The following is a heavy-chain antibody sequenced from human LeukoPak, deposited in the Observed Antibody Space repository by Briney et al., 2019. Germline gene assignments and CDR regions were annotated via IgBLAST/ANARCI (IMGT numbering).Heavy chain of an antibody. Sequence: SETLSLTCTVSGGSISNGGYYWSWIRQPPGKGLEWIGYIYHSGSTYYNPSLKSRVTISVDTSKNQFSLKLSSVTAADTAVYYCARDPYYYDRAFDYWGQGTLVTVSS. V-gene: IGHV4-30-2*01. J-gene: IGHJ4*02. D-gene: IGHD3-22*01. CDR3: ARDPYYYDRAFDY. CDR2: IYHSGST. CDR1: GGSISNGGYY.